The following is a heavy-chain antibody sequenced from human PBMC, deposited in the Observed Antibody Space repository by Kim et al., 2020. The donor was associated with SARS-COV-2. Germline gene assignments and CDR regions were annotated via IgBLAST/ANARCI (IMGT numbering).Heavy chain of an antibody. V-gene: IGHV3-23*01. CDR3: AKDLYYDFWSGYYFDY. Sequence: SGKGRFTISRDNSKNTLYLQMNSLRAEDTAVYYCAKDLYYDFWSGYYFDYWGQGTLVTVSS. J-gene: IGHJ4*02. D-gene: IGHD3-3*01.